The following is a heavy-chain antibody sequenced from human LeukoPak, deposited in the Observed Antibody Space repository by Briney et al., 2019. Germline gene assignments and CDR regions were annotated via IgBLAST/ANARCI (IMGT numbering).Heavy chain of an antibody. CDR1: GGSISSYY. J-gene: IGHJ4*02. CDR3: AGEAYDIFTAYSYYFDY. Sequence: PSETLSLTCTVSGGSISSYYWSWIRQPPGKGLEWIGYIYYSGSTNYNPSLKNRVTISVDTSKNQFSRKLSSVPGAETAVYYCAGEAYDIFTAYSYYFDYWGQGTLVTVSS. V-gene: IGHV4-59*01. D-gene: IGHD3-9*01. CDR2: IYYSGST.